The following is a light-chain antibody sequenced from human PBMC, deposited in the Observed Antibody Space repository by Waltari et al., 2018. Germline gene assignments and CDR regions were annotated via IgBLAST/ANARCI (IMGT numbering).Light chain of an antibody. Sequence: QSALTQPASVSGSPGQSITISCSGTRSDIGGYDYVSWYQQDPGIAPKLIIYDVTNRPSGVSTRFSGSKSGYTASLTISGLQAADEAHYYCTSYTRKHTWVFGGGTKVTVL. CDR3: TSYTRKHTWV. CDR2: DVT. CDR1: RSDIGGYDY. V-gene: IGLV2-14*03. J-gene: IGLJ3*02.